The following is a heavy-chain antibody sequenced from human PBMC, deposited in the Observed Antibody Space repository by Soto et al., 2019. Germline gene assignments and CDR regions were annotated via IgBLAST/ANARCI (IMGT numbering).Heavy chain of an antibody. V-gene: IGHV4-34*01. D-gene: IGHD2-15*01. CDR1: GGSFSGYY. J-gene: IGHJ4*02. Sequence: QVQLQQWGAGLLKPSETLSLTCAVYGGSFSGYYWSWIRQPPGKGLEWIGEINHSGSTNYNPSLKSRVTLSVDTSKNQFSLKLSSVTAADTAVYYCARGGGTDCSGGSCYSLGENFDYWGQGTLVTVSS. CDR2: INHSGST. CDR3: ARGGGTDCSGGSCYSLGENFDY.